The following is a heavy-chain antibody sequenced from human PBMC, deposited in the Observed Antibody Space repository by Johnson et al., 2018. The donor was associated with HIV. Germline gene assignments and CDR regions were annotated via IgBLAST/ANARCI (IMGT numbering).Heavy chain of an antibody. Sequence: VQLVESGGGLVQPGGSLRLSCAASGFTFDDYAMPWVRQVPGKGLEGVPLISWDGGSTYYAASVKGRFTISRDNRKNSLYLQMNSLRAEDTAVYYCAKDQRGRKAVGTWLGAFDIWGQGTMVTVSA. V-gene: IGHV3-43D*03. CDR1: GFTFDDYA. J-gene: IGHJ3*02. CDR2: ISWDGGST. D-gene: IGHD6-13*01. CDR3: AKDQRGRKAVGTWLGAFDI.